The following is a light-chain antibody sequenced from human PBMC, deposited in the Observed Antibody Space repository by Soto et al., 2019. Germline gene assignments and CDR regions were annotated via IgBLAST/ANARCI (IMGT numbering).Light chain of an antibody. J-gene: IGLJ1*01. CDR2: DVT. CDR1: SSDVGGYNF. CDR3: CSYAGSDTYV. Sequence: QSALTQPRSVSGSPGQSVTISCTGTSSDVGGYNFVSWYQHPPGKAPKLMLYDVTNRPSGVPDRFSGSKSDNTASLTISGLQAEGEADYYCCSYAGSDTYVFGTGTKLTVL. V-gene: IGLV2-11*01.